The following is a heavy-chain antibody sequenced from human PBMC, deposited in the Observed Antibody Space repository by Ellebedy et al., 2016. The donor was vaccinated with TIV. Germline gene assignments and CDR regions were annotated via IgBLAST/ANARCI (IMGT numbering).Heavy chain of an antibody. V-gene: IGHV5-51*01. Sequence: PGGSLRLSCKGSGHSFSNYWIARVRQLPGKGPEWMGIIYPSDSDTRYSPSLQGQVTSTADRSINTAYLQWSSLKASDTAIYYCARQGSDGMDVWGQGTTVTVS. CDR3: ARQGSDGMDV. CDR1: GHSFSNYW. J-gene: IGHJ6*02. D-gene: IGHD2-15*01. CDR2: IYPSDSDT.